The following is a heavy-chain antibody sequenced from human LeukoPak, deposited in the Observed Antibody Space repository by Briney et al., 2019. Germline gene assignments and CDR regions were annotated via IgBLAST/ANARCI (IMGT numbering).Heavy chain of an antibody. Sequence: RASLTLSCAASGFTFRSYEMPWVRQATGKDLERVSAIGTAGDTYYPGSVKGRFTISRENAKNSLYLQMHSLRAGDTAVYYCAGGLHYYDSSGYCGPHAFDIWGQGTMVTVSS. CDR1: GFTFRSYE. CDR2: IGTAGDT. J-gene: IGHJ3*02. V-gene: IGHV3-13*01. CDR3: AGGLHYYDSSGYCGPHAFDI. D-gene: IGHD3-22*01.